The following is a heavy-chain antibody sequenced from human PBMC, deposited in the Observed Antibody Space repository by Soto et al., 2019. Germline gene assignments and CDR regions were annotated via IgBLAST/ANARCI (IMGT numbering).Heavy chain of an antibody. CDR2: IYYSGST. D-gene: IGHD3-22*01. V-gene: IGHV4-61*01. CDR3: ASGHSSGYYYQHWFDP. J-gene: IGHJ5*02. CDR1: GGSVSSGSYY. Sequence: SETLSLTCTVSGGSVSSGSYYWSWIRQPPGKGLEWIGYIYYSGSTNYNPSLKSRVAISVDTSKNQFSLKLSSVTAADTAVYYCASGHSSGYYYQHWFDPWGQGTLVTVSS.